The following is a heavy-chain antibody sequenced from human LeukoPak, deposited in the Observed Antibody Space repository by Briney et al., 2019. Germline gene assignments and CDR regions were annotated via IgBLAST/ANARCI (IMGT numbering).Heavy chain of an antibody. CDR3: ARDLYDYVWGSYPPGY. V-gene: IGHV3-7*01. CDR2: KKQDGSEK. CDR1: GFTFSSYW. J-gene: IGHJ4*02. Sequence: GGSLRLSCAASGFTFSSYWMSWVRQAPGKGLEWVANKKQDGSEKYYVDSVKGRFTISRDNAKNSLYLQMNSLRAEDTAVYYCARDLYDYVWGSYPPGYWGQGTLVTVSS. D-gene: IGHD3-16*02.